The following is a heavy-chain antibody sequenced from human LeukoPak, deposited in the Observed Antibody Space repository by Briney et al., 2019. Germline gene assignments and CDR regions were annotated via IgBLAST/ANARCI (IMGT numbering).Heavy chain of an antibody. Sequence: GGSPRLSCAASGFTFSSYGMHWVRQTPGKGLEWVAIIWSDGSNKYYADSVKGRFTISRDNSKNTLYLQMNSLRAEDTAVYYCARGSGSFSGGFDYWGQGTLVTVSS. D-gene: IGHD1-26*01. CDR2: IWSDGSNK. CDR3: ARGSGSFSGGFDY. CDR1: GFTFSSYG. V-gene: IGHV3-33*01. J-gene: IGHJ4*02.